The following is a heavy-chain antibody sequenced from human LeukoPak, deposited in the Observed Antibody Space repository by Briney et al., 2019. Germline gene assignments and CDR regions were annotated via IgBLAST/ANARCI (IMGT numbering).Heavy chain of an antibody. CDR2: ISGSGGST. CDR3: ARQGPYYDSSGYYSTDYGMDV. Sequence: GGSLRLSCAASGFTFSSYAMSWVRQAPGKGLEWVSAISGSGGSTYYADSVKDRFTISRDNSKNTLYLQMNSLRAEDTAVYYCARQGPYYDSSGYYSTDYGMDVWGQGTTVTVSS. V-gene: IGHV3-23*01. CDR1: GFTFSSYA. D-gene: IGHD3-22*01. J-gene: IGHJ6*02.